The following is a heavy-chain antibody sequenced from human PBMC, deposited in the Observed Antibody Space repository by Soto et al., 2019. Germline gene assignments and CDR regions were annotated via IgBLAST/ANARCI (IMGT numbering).Heavy chain of an antibody. Sequence: EVQLVESGGGLVQPGGSLRLSCAASGFIFSSYWMHWVRQAPGKGLEWVSRIEGDGSSTTSADSVKGRFTVSRDDARNTLYLQMSSLRTDDTAIYYCAREGLDTAGFFDVWGQGTMVTVSS. CDR2: IEGDGSST. D-gene: IGHD6-13*01. CDR3: AREGLDTAGFFDV. CDR1: GFIFSSYW. J-gene: IGHJ3*01. V-gene: IGHV3-74*01.